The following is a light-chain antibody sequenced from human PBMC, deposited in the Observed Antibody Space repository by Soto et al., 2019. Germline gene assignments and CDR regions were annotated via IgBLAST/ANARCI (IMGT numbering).Light chain of an antibody. Sequence: QSVLIQPPSASGTPGQRVTMSCSGSSSNIGSNTVNWYQQLPGLAPKLLIYSNNHRPSGVPVRFSGFKSGTSASLAISALQSADESDYYCAAWDDSLHGNWVFGGGTKLTVL. CDR2: SNN. CDR1: SSNIGSNT. J-gene: IGLJ3*02. V-gene: IGLV1-44*01. CDR3: AAWDDSLHGNWV.